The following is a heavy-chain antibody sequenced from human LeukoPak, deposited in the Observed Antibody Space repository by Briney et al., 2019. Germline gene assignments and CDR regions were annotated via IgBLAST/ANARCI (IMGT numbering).Heavy chain of an antibody. CDR2: ISSSSSYI. V-gene: IGHV3-21*01. D-gene: IGHD5-12*01. CDR1: GFTFSSYS. J-gene: IGHJ4*02. Sequence: GGSLRLSCAASGFTFSSYSMNWVRQAPGKVLEWVSSISSSSSYIYYADSVKGRFTISRDNAKNSLYLQMNSLRAEDTAVYYCARDPRAGYSGYGASYFDYWGQGTLVTVSS. CDR3: ARDPRAGYSGYGASYFDY.